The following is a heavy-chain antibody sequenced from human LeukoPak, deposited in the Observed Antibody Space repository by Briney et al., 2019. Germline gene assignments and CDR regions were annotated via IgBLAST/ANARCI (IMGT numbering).Heavy chain of an antibody. V-gene: IGHV4-39*01. CDR3: ARLSRGLPQPDYDLWSGFPNWFDP. D-gene: IGHD3-3*01. CDR2: IYYSGST. CDR1: GGSISSSSYY. J-gene: IGHJ5*02. Sequence: PSETLSLTCTVSGGSISSSSYYWGWIRQPPGKGLEWIGSIYYSGSTYYNPSLKSRVTISVDTSKNQFSLKLSSVTAADTAVYYCARLSRGLPQPDYDLWSGFPNWFDPWGQGTLVTVSS.